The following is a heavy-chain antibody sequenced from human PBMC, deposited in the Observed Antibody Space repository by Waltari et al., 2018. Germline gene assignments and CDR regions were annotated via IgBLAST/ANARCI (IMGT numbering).Heavy chain of an antibody. Sequence: QVQLQQWGAGLLKPSETLSLTCAVYGGSFSGYYWSWIRQPPGKGLEWIGEINHRGSTNYNPPLKSRVTISVETSKNQFSLKLSSVTAADTAVYYCARGRSWGGLVRSYYYYYGMDVWGQGTTVTVSS. D-gene: IGHD7-27*01. CDR1: GGSFSGYY. CDR3: ARGRSWGGLVRSYYYYYGMDV. CDR2: INHRGST. J-gene: IGHJ6*02. V-gene: IGHV4-34*01.